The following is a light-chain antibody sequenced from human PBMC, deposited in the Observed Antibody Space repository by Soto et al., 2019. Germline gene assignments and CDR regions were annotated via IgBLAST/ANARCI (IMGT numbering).Light chain of an antibody. J-gene: IGKJ4*01. CDR1: QSVSGN. V-gene: IGKV3-15*01. CDR2: NAY. CDR3: QQYDTWPLS. Sequence: EIVMTQSPATLSVSPGERATLSCRASQSVSGNLAWYQQKPGQAPRLLIYNAYTRATGIPARFSGSGSGTDFTLTISSLQSEDFGSYYCQQYDTWPLSFGGGTKVDIK.